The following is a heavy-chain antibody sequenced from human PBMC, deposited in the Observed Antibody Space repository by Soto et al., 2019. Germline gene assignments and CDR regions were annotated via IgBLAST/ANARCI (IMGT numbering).Heavy chain of an antibody. CDR3: ARGFMTRGWFDP. J-gene: IGHJ5*02. CDR2: INHSGST. CDR1: GGSFSGYY. Sequence: QVQLQQWGAGLLKPSETLSLTCAVYGGSFSGYYWSWIRQPPGKGLEWIGEINHSGSTNYNPSLRSRVTLSVDTSKNQFSLKLSSVTAADPAVFYCARGFMTRGWFDPWGQGTLVTVSS. D-gene: IGHD3-16*01. V-gene: IGHV4-34*01.